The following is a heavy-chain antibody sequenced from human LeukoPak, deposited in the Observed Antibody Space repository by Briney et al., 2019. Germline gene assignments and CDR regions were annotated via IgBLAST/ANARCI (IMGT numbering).Heavy chain of an antibody. Sequence: SETLSLTCTVSGGSISSSSYYWGWIRQPPGKGLEWIGSIYYSGSAYYNPSLKSRVTISVDTSKDQFSLKLSSVTAADTAVYYCARLSGSYHSDFDYWGQGTLVTVSS. J-gene: IGHJ4*02. CDR1: GGSISSSSYY. D-gene: IGHD1-26*01. CDR2: IYYSGSA. CDR3: ARLSGSYHSDFDY. V-gene: IGHV4-39*01.